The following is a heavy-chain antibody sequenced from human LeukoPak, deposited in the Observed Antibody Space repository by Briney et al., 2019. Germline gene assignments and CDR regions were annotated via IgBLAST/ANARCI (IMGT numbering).Heavy chain of an antibody. J-gene: IGHJ6*04. D-gene: IGHD3-10*02. CDR1: GFTFSSYE. V-gene: IGHV3-48*03. CDR2: ISSSGSTI. CDR3: AELGITMIGGV. Sequence: PGGSLRLSCAASGFTFSSYEMNWVRQAPGKGLEWVSYISSSGSTIHYADSVKGRFTISRDNAKNSLYLQMNSLRAEDTVVYYCAELGITMIGGVWGKGTTVTISS.